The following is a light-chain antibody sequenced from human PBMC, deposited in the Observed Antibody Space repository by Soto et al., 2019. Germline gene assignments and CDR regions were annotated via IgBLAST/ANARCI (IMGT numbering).Light chain of an antibody. CDR3: QQCDSRPPT. Sequence: IQISLSTSYLYASVEDRVIITWGASQSISKHLTWYQQKPGKAPKLLIFAASSLQSGVPSRFSGSRSGTDFTLTISSLQPEDFATYYCQQCDSRPPTFGQGTKVDIK. J-gene: IGKJ1*01. CDR1: QSISKH. CDR2: AAS. V-gene: IGKV1-39*01.